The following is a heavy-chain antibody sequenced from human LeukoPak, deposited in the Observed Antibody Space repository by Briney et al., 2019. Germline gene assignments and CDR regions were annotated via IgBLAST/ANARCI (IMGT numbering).Heavy chain of an antibody. CDR2: IYYSGST. Sequence: PSETLSLTCTVSGGSISSSSYYWGWIRQPPGKGLEWIGSIYYSGSTYYNPSLKSRVTISVDTSKNQFSLKLSSVTAADTAVYYCARVYGSGSYHVSYYYYYMDVWGKGTTVTVSS. J-gene: IGHJ6*03. CDR3: ARVYGSGSYHVSYYYYYMDV. D-gene: IGHD3-10*01. V-gene: IGHV4-39*01. CDR1: GGSISSSSYY.